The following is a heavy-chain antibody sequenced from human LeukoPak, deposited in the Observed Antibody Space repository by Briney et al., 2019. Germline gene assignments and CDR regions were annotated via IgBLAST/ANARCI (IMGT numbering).Heavy chain of an antibody. CDR2: INHSGST. V-gene: IGHV4-34*01. Sequence: SKTLSLTCAVYGGSFSGYYWSWIRQPPGKGLEWIGEINHSGSTNYNPSLKSRVTISVDTSKNQFSLKLSSVTAADTAVYYCARGPPDAFDIWGQGTMVTVSS. J-gene: IGHJ3*02. CDR3: ARGPPDAFDI. CDR1: GGSFSGYY.